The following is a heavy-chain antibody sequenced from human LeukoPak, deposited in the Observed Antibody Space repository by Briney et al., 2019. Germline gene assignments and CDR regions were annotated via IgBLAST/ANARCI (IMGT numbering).Heavy chain of an antibody. V-gene: IGHV4-38-2*01. D-gene: IGHD3-3*01. Sequence: KPSETLSLTCAVSGYSISRGYYWGWIRQPPGKGLEWIGSIYHSGSTYYNPSLKSRVTISVDTSKNQFSLKLSSVTAADTAVYYCAGLQLRYDFWSGYYRDNWFDPWGQGTLVTVSS. CDR1: GYSISRGYY. J-gene: IGHJ5*02. CDR3: AGLQLRYDFWSGYYRDNWFDP. CDR2: IYHSGST.